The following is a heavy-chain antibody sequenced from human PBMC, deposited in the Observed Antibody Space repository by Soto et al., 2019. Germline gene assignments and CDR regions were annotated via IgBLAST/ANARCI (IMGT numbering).Heavy chain of an antibody. CDR1: GGTFSNYA. V-gene: IGHV1-69*15. CDR3: AKGGGKGGFFGNWFDP. D-gene: IGHD3-16*01. CDR2: IIPIFGSA. Sequence: QVQLVQSGAEVKKPGSSVKVSCKASGGTFSNYAITWVRQAPGQGLEWLGRIIPIFGSANYAQKFQGRVTITAEEFKDTGYHGLGRLGSGGTGVYYWAKGGGKGGFFGNWFDPWGQGTLVTVSS. J-gene: IGHJ5*02.